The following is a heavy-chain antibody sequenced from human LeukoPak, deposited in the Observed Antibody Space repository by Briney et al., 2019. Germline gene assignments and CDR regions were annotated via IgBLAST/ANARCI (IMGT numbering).Heavy chain of an antibody. V-gene: IGHV3-33*08. CDR3: ARHLHYYGSGNYYYYFYAMDV. D-gene: IGHD3-10*01. J-gene: IGHJ6*02. CDR1: GFTFSTYG. CDR2: IWYDGSNK. Sequence: GGSLRLSCAASGFTFSTYGMHWVRQAPGKGLEWVAVIWYDGSNKYYADSVKGRFTISRDNSRSTLYLQMNSLRADDTAVYYCARHLHYYGSGNYYYYFYAMDVWGQGTTVTVSS.